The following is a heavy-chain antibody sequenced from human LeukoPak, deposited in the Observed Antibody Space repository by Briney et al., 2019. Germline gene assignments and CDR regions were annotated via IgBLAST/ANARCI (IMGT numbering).Heavy chain of an antibody. Sequence: PSETLSLTCAVYGGSFSGYYWSWIRQPPGKGLEWIGEINHSGSTNYNPSLKSRVTISVDTSKNQFSLKLSSVTAADTAVYYCARFLKWEKWLRLIGAFDIWGQGTMVTVSS. V-gene: IGHV4-34*01. J-gene: IGHJ3*02. CDR3: ARFLKWEKWLRLIGAFDI. CDR1: GGSFSGYY. D-gene: IGHD5-12*01. CDR2: INHSGST.